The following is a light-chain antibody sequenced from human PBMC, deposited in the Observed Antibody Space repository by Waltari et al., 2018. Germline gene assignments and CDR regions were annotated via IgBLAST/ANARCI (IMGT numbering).Light chain of an antibody. V-gene: IGKV1-39*01. J-gene: IGKJ1*01. CDR2: DAF. CDR3: QQSYNTPWT. CDR1: QFIDKY. Sequence: DIQMTQSPSSLSASVGDRVTITCRASQFIDKYLNWYHQKPGKAPSLLIYDAFSLQSGVPSRFSGSGSGTDFTLTITSLQPEEFATYFCQQSYNTPWTFGQGTKVEVK.